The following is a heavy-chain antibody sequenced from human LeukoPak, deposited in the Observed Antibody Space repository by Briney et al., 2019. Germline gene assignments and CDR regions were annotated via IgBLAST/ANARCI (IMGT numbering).Heavy chain of an antibody. CDR2: IYYSGST. CDR3: ARTYCRGGSCHFDY. Sequence: NPSETLSLTCTVSGGSISSYYWSWIRQPPGKGLEWIGYIYYSGSTDSNPSLKRRVTISVDTSKNQISLKLSSVTAADTAVYYCARTYCRGGSCHFDYWGQGTLVTVSS. V-gene: IGHV4-59*08. CDR1: GGSISSYY. J-gene: IGHJ4*02. D-gene: IGHD2-15*01.